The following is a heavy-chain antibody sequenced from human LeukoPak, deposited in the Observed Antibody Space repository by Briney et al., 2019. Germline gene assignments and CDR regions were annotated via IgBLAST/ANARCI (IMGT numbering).Heavy chain of an antibody. D-gene: IGHD2-15*01. Sequence: SETLSLTCTVSGGSISSSAYHWGWIRQPPGKGLEWIGTINYGGNTYYNLSLKSRVIIFLDTSKNQFSLKLSSVTAADTAVYYCARLWSTSCKGGSCPHQPNYWGQGTRITVPS. CDR2: INYGGNT. V-gene: IGHV4-39*01. CDR3: ARLWSTSCKGGSCPHQPNY. CDR1: GGSISSSAYH. J-gene: IGHJ4*02.